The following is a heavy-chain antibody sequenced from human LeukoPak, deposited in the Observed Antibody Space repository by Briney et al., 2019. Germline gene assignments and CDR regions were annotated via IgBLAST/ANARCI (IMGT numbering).Heavy chain of an antibody. J-gene: IGHJ4*02. Sequence: GGSLRLSCAASGFTFDDYAMHWVRQAPGKGLEWVSAISGSGGSTYYADSVKGRFTISRDNSKNTLYLQMNSLRAEDTAVYYCAKGRTGTRGLDYFDYWGQGTLVTVSS. CDR2: ISGSGGST. V-gene: IGHV3-23*01. CDR3: AKGRTGTRGLDYFDY. CDR1: GFTFDDYA. D-gene: IGHD1-7*01.